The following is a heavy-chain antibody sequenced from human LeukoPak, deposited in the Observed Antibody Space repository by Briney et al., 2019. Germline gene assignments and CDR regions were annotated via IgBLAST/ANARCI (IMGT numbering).Heavy chain of an antibody. V-gene: IGHV3-66*01. Sequence: GGSLRLSCAASGFTVSSNYMSWVRQAPGKGLEWVSVIYSGGSTYYADSVKGRFTISRDNSKNTLYLQMNSLRAEDTAVYYCARDLFDSSGYESEEWGQGTLVTVSS. CDR1: GFTVSSNY. CDR3: ARDLFDSSGYESEE. CDR2: IYSGGST. J-gene: IGHJ4*02. D-gene: IGHD3-22*01.